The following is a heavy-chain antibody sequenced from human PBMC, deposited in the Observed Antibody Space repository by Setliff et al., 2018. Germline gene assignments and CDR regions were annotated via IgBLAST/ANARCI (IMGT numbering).Heavy chain of an antibody. CDR3: ARTCSGSGCYAGLES. Sequence: LSLSCAASGIVFNNYNLNWIRQSPGKGLEWVAVIWDDGVKKYHADSVKGRFTISRDNSKNTLYLQMNSLRPEDTAVYYCARTCSGSGCYAGLESWGQGTPVTVSS. CDR2: IWDDGVKK. J-gene: IGHJ4*02. D-gene: IGHD2-15*01. CDR1: GIVFNNYN. V-gene: IGHV3-33*08.